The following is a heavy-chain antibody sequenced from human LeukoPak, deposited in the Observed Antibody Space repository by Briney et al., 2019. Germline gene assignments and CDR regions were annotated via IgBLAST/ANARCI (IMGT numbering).Heavy chain of an antibody. D-gene: IGHD5-24*01. CDR3: AKDDRWLQFCC. CDR2: IIPSGHTT. J-gene: IGHJ4*02. Sequence: GGTLRLSCAASGFTFSSHGMNWVRQAPGKGLEWVSGIIPSGHTTYYADSVRGRFTISRDNSRNTLYLQMNSLRAEDTAVYYCAKDDRWLQFCCWGQGTLVTVSA. CDR1: GFTFSSHG. V-gene: IGHV3-23*01.